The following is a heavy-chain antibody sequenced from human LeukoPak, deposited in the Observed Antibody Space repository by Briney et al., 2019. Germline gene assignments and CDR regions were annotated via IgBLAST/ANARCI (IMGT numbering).Heavy chain of an antibody. CDR3: ARTLPEWDDAFDV. V-gene: IGHV2-70*11. J-gene: IGHJ3*01. CDR1: GFSFSTSGMF. Sequence: SGPALVKPSQALTLTCTLSGFSFSTSGMFVSWIRQPPGKALEWLARIDWDDDKYYSTSLETRLTTSKDTSRNQVVLTMTNMDPVDTATYNWARTLPEWDDAFDVWGQGTMVTVSS. D-gene: IGHD1-26*01. CDR2: IDWDDDK.